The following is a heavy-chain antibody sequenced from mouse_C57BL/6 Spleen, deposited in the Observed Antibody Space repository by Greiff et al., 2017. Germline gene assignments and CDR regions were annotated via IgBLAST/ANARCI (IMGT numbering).Heavy chain of an antibody. V-gene: IGHV1-76*01. CDR2: IYPGSGNT. Sequence: VQVVESGAELVRPGASVKLSCKASGYTFTDYYINWVKQRPGQGLEWIARIYPGSGNTYYNEKFKGKATLTAEKSSSTAYMQRSSLTSEDSAVYFCARGSGYDYWGKGTTRTVSS. CDR3: ARGSGYDY. D-gene: IGHD1-1*01. CDR1: GYTFTDYY. J-gene: IGHJ2*01.